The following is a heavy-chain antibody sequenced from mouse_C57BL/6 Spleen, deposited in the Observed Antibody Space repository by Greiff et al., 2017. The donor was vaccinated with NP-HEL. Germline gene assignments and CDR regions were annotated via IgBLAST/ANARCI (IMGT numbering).Heavy chain of an antibody. CDR3: ARGDYDYDGIYAMDY. V-gene: IGHV3-6*01. CDR2: ISYDGSN. Sequence: EVKLMESGPGLVKPSQSLSLTCSVTGYSITSGYYWNWIRQFPGNKLEWMGYISYDGSNNYNPSLKNRISITRDTSKNQFFLKLNSVTTEDTATYYCARGDYDYDGIYAMDYWGQGTSVTVSS. CDR1: GYSITSGYY. J-gene: IGHJ4*01. D-gene: IGHD2-4*01.